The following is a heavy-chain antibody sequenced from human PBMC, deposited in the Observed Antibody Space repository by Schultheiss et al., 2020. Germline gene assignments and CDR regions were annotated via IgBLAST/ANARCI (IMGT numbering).Heavy chain of an antibody. CDR3: ARGRIRSAWIQLWYGIDY. Sequence: SQTLSLTCAVYGGSFRGYYWSWIRQPPGKGLEWIGEINHSGSTNYNPSLKSRVTISVDTSKNQFSLKLSSVTAADTAVYYCARGRIRSAWIQLWYGIDYWGQGTLVTVSS. V-gene: IGHV4-34*01. CDR1: GGSFRGYY. CDR2: INHSGST. D-gene: IGHD5-18*01. J-gene: IGHJ4*02.